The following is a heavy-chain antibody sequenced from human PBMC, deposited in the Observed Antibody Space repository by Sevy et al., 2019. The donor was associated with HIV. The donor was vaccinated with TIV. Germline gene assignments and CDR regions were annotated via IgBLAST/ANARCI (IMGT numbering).Heavy chain of an antibody. J-gene: IGHJ4*02. Sequence: SETLSLTCTVSGGSISSYYWSWIRQPPGKGLDWIGYIYYSGSTNYNPSLKSRVTISVDTSKNQFSLKLSSVTAADTAVYYCAGYYGSGSYYFDYWGQGTLVTVSS. CDR3: AGYYGSGSYYFDY. CDR2: IYYSGST. CDR1: GGSISSYY. D-gene: IGHD3-10*01. V-gene: IGHV4-59*01.